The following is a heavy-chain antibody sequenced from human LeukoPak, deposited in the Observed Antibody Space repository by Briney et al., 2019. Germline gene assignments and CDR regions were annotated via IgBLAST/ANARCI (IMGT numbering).Heavy chain of an antibody. D-gene: IGHD6-19*01. CDR3: ARGRNSGFDY. Sequence: SQTLSLTCAISGDSFTTNSVDWNWISQSPSRGLEWLGSTYYRSKFYNDYAVSVKGRITINPDTSKNQFSLQLSSVTPEDTAVYYCARGRNSGFDYWGQGTLVTVSS. CDR2: TYYRSKFYN. V-gene: IGHV6-1*01. CDR1: GDSFTTNSVD. J-gene: IGHJ4*02.